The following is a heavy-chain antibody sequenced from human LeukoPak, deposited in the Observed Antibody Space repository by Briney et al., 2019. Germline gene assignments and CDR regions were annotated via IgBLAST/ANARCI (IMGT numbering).Heavy chain of an antibody. CDR3: ARAEEYYDSSGYYYDSFDI. CDR1: GFTFSSYG. CDR2: IWYDGSNK. J-gene: IGHJ3*02. V-gene: IGHV3-33*01. D-gene: IGHD3-22*01. Sequence: GRSLRLSCAASGFTFSSYGMHWVRQAPGKGLEWVAVIWYDGSNKYYADSVKGRFTISRDNSKNTLYLQMNSLRAEDTAVYYWARAEEYYDSSGYYYDSFDIWGQGTMVTVSS.